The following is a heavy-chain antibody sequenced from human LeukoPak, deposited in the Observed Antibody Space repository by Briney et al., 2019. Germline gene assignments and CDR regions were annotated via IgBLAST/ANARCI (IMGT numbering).Heavy chain of an antibody. CDR2: INHSGST. V-gene: IGHV4-31*03. D-gene: IGHD5-18*01. J-gene: IGHJ4*02. CDR1: GGSISSGGYY. Sequence: PSQTLSLTCTVSGGSISSGGYYWSWIRQHPGKGLEWIGEINHSGSTNYNPSLKSRVTISVDTSKNQFSLKLSSVTAADTAVYYCASRLVVDTAIGGDYWGQGTLVTVSS. CDR3: ASRLVVDTAIGGDY.